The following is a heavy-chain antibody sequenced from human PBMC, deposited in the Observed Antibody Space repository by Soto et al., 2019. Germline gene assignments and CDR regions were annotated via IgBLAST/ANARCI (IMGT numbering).Heavy chain of an antibody. CDR2: ISWNSISI. J-gene: IGHJ6*02. CDR3: AKGTGSGAPYGIDV. Sequence: EVQLAESGGGLVQPGRSLRLSCAASGFTFDDYGMHWVRQAPGKGLEWVSSISWNSISIGYADSVKGRFTISRDNAKNSLYLQMNSLSAEDTALYYCAKGTGSGAPYGIDVWGQGTTVTVSS. V-gene: IGHV3-9*01. CDR1: GFTFDDYG. D-gene: IGHD3-10*01.